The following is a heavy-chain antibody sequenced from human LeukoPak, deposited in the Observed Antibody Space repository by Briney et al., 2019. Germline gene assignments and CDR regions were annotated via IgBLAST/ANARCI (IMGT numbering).Heavy chain of an antibody. CDR3: ARESGSAWFDP. CDR2: ISYDGGKK. D-gene: IGHD2-15*01. V-gene: IGHV3-30*03. CDR1: GYIFSAYG. Sequence: GGSLRLSCSASGYIFSAYGMHWVRQAPGKGLEWVAVISYDGGKKHHADSVKGRLTISRDNSKNTLYLEMNSLRAEDTAIYYCARESGSAWFDPWGQGTLVTVSS. J-gene: IGHJ5*02.